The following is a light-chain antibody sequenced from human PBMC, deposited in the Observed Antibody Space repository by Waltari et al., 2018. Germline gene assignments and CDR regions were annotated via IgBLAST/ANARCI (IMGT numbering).Light chain of an antibody. Sequence: DIVLTQSPVSLPVTPGEPASLPCRSSQGPRYFNGDYPLVWYLQKAGQSPQLLIYLGSHRASGVPDRFSGGGSGTDFTLKISRVEAEDVGVYYCMQRLQTPWTFGQGTKLEIK. CDR1: QGPRYFNGDYP. V-gene: IGKV2-28*01. J-gene: IGKJ1*01. CDR3: MQRLQTPWT. CDR2: LGS.